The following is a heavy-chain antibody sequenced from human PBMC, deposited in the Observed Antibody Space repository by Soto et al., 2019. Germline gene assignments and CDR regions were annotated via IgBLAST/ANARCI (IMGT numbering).Heavy chain of an antibody. D-gene: IGHD6-13*01. CDR3: ARVTATAYSSSWYVGWFDP. J-gene: IGHJ5*02. Sequence: QVQLVQSGAEVKKPGASVKVSCKASGYTFTSYDINWVRQATGQGLERMGWMNPNSGNTGYAQKFQGRVTMTRNTSISTAYMELSSLRSEDTAVYYCARVTATAYSSSWYVGWFDPWGQGTLVTVSS. CDR1: GYTFTSYD. CDR2: MNPNSGNT. V-gene: IGHV1-8*01.